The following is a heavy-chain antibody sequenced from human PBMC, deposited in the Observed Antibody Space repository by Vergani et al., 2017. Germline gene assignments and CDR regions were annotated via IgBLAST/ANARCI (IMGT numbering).Heavy chain of an antibody. CDR3: VRDSWRSDLRGVYWFDT. V-gene: IGHV4-4*07. Sequence: VRLLESGGGLVQPGGSLRLSCAASGFTFNIYAMSWIRQPAGKGLEWIGRIHASGTKNYNPSLRSRVTLSVDTSKNQLSLKMISMTAADTAVYYCVRDSWRSDLRGVYWFDTWGQGTLVSVSS. CDR2: IHASGTK. D-gene: IGHD3-10*01. CDR1: GFTFNIYA. J-gene: IGHJ5*02.